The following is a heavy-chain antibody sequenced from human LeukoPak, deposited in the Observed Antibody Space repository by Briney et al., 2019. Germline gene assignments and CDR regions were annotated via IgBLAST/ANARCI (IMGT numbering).Heavy chain of an antibody. D-gene: IGHD3-9*01. CDR2: ISSTSSYI. J-gene: IGHJ4*02. CDR3: ARDFGWLSGFDN. V-gene: IGHV3-11*06. CDR1: GFTFSDYY. Sequence: GGSLRLSCAASGFTFSDYYMSWIRQAPGKGLEWVSYISSTSSYINYADSVRGRFTISRDNSKNTLYLQMNSLRAEDTAVYYCARDFGWLSGFDNWGQGTLVTVSS.